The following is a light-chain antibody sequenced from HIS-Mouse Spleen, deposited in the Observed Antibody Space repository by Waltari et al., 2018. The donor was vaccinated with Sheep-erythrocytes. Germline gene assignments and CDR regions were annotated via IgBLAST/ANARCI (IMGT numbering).Light chain of an antibody. J-gene: IGLJ2*01. Sequence: SYELTQPPSVSVSPGQTASITCSGDKLGDKYACWYQQKPGQSPVLVIYQDSKRPSGIPERFSGSNSGNTATLTISGTQAMDEADYYCQAWDSSTAWNVVFGGWTKLTVL. V-gene: IGLV3-1*01. CDR1: KLGDKY. CDR3: QAWDSSTAWNVV. CDR2: QDS.